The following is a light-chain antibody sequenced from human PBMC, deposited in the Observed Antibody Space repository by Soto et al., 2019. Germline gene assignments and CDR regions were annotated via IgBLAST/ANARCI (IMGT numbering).Light chain of an antibody. CDR3: QQYDRSCT. Sequence: DIQLTQSPSTLSASVGDRVTITCRASQSVTDWLAWYQQKPGKAPKLLIYDASSLQSGVPSRFSGSGSGTEFSLTSSSLQADDGATYYCQQYDRSCTFGQGTKVEIK. J-gene: IGKJ2*02. CDR2: DAS. V-gene: IGKV1-5*01. CDR1: QSVTDW.